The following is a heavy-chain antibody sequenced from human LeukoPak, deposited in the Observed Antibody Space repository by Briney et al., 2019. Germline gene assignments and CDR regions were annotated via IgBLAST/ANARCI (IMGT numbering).Heavy chain of an antibody. CDR3: AKDGTWSYYHDSSGYPL. V-gene: IGHV3-23*01. CDR2: ISGSGGST. Sequence: PGGSLRLSCAASGFTFSSYAMSWVRQAPGKGLEWVSAISGSGGSTYYADSVKGRFTISRDNSKNTLYLQMNSLRAEDTAVYYCAKDGTWSYYHDSSGYPLWGQGTLVTVSS. D-gene: IGHD3-22*01. J-gene: IGHJ4*02. CDR1: GFTFSSYA.